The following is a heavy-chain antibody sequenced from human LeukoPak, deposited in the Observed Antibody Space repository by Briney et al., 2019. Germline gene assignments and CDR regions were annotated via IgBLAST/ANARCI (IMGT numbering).Heavy chain of an antibody. CDR2: IRDSGET. CDR1: GFSVSNYY. CDR3: ARASIAAAGYYFDY. V-gene: IGHV3-66*01. Sequence: GVLRLSCAGSGFSVSNYYMSWVRQAPGKGLEWVSLIRDSGETFYADSVKGRFIISRDNSKNTLYLQMNSLRAEDTAVYYCARASIAAAGYYFDYWGQGTLVTVSS. D-gene: IGHD6-13*01. J-gene: IGHJ4*02.